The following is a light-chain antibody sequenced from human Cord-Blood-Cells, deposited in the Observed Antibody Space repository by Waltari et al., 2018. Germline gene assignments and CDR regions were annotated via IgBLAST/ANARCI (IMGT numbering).Light chain of an antibody. Sequence: DIQMTQSPSSLSASVGDRFTITCRASQSISSYLNWYQQKPGKAPKLLIYAASSLQSGVPSRFSGSGSGTDFTHTISSLQPEDFATYYCQQSYSTPFTFGPGTKVDIK. CDR3: QQSYSTPFT. CDR1: QSISSY. V-gene: IGKV1-39*01. J-gene: IGKJ3*01. CDR2: AAS.